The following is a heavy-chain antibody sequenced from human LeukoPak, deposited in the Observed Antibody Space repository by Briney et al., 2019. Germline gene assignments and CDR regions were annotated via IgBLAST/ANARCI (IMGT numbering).Heavy chain of an antibody. V-gene: IGHV3-9*01. CDR1: GFTFDDYA. CDR3: ARDWYHAIDY. Sequence: GRSLRLSCAASGFTFDDYAMHWVRQAPGKGLEWVSGISWNSGSIGYADSVKGRFTISRDNAKNSLYLQMNSLRVDDTAIYYCARDWYHAIDYWGQGTLVTVSS. J-gene: IGHJ4*02. CDR2: ISWNSGSI. D-gene: IGHD2-2*01.